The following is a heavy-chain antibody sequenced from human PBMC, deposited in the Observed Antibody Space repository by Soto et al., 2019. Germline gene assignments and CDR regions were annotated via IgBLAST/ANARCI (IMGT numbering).Heavy chain of an antibody. CDR1: GFTFSSYA. Sequence: GGSLRLSCAASGFTFSSYAMSWVRQAPGKGLEWVSAISGSGGSTYYADSVKGRFTISRDNSKNTLYLQMNNLRAEDTAVYYCAKHQSERPNFDYWGQGTLVTVSS. D-gene: IGHD1-1*01. J-gene: IGHJ4*02. CDR2: ISGSGGST. V-gene: IGHV3-23*01. CDR3: AKHQSERPNFDY.